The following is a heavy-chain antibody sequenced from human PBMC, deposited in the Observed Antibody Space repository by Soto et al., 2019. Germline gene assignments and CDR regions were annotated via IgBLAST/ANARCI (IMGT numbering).Heavy chain of an antibody. J-gene: IGHJ6*02. V-gene: IGHV4-59*08. D-gene: IGHD3-10*01. Sequence: QVQLQESGPGLVKPSETLSLSCTVSGGSISSYYWSWFRQSPGKRMEWIGYVHHSWGSSYNPSLQSRVALSLATSKSQCPLKVTSVTATDTAVYYCARQGFGPLHGLVDVWGQGTTVTVSS. CDR1: GGSISSYY. CDR3: ARQGFGPLHGLVDV. CDR2: VHHSWGS.